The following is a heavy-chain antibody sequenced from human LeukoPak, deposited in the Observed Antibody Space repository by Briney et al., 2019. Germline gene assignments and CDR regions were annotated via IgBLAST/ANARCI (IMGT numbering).Heavy chain of an antibody. CDR1: GGPISSSSYY. V-gene: IGHV4-39*01. CDR2: SYYSGST. CDR3: ARQITIFGVVPRFDP. Sequence: PSETLSLTCTVSGGPISSSSYYWGWIRQPPGKGLEWIGRSYYSGSTYYNPSPKSRVTISVDTSNNQFSLKLCSVTAADTAVYYCARQITIFGVVPRFDPWGQGTLVTVSS. D-gene: IGHD3-3*01. J-gene: IGHJ5*02.